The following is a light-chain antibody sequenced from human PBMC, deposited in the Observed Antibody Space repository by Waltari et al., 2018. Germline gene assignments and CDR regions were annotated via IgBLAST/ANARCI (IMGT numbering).Light chain of an antibody. CDR2: GAS. J-gene: IGKJ4*01. CDR1: QSVSSNF. Sequence: EIVLTQSPGTLSLSPGERATLSCRASQSVSSNFLAWYQKKPGQAPRLLIYGASSRATGIPDRVSGSGSGTDFTLTIIRLEPEDFAVYYCQQYGSSPLTFGGGTKVEIK. CDR3: QQYGSSPLT. V-gene: IGKV3-20*01.